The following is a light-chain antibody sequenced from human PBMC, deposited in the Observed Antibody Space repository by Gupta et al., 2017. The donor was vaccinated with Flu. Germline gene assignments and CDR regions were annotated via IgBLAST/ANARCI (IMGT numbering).Light chain of an antibody. CDR3: ASYAGNNKFI. CDR1: SSDIGSYNF. CDR2: EVA. Sequence: SVTISCIGSSSDIGSYNFVSWYQQNPGKAPKLIIYEVAKRPAGVPDRFSGSKSGNTASLTVSGLQADKEADYYCASYAGNNKFIFGRGTKVTVL. J-gene: IGLJ1*01. V-gene: IGLV2-8*01.